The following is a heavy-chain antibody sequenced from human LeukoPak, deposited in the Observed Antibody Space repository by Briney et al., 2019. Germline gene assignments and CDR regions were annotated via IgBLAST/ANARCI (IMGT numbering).Heavy chain of an antibody. V-gene: IGHV1-69*06. CDR3: ARGRDCSSTSCYADY. CDR2: IIPIFGTA. CDR1: GGTFSSYA. D-gene: IGHD2-2*01. J-gene: IGHJ4*02. Sequence: GASVKVSCKASGGTFSSYAISWVRQAPGQGLEWMGGIIPIFGTANYAQKFQGRVTITADKSTSTAYMELSSLGSEDTAVYYCARGRDCSSTSCYADYWGQGTLVTVSS.